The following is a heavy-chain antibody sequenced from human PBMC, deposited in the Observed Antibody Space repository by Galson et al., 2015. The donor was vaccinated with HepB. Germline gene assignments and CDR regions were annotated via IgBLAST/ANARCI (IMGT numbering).Heavy chain of an antibody. J-gene: IGHJ5*02. Sequence: CAISGDSVSSNSAAWNWIRQSPSRGLAWLGRTYYRSKWYKNYADYVKSRISINADETKNQFFLQLHSVTPEDTAMYYCARGGSGFTVFRFDPWGQGTLVTVS. CDR1: GDSVSSNSAA. V-gene: IGHV6-1*01. D-gene: IGHD2-15*01. CDR3: ARGGSGFTVFRFDP. CDR2: TYYRSKWYK.